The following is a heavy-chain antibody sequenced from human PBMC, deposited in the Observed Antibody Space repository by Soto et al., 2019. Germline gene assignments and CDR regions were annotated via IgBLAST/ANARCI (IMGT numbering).Heavy chain of an antibody. CDR1: GYTFTGYY. Sequence: SVKVSCKASGYTFTGYYMHWVRQAPGQGLEWMGWINPNSGGTNYAQKFQGWVTMTRDTSISTAYMELSRLRSDDAAVYYCARVPANKNGMDVWGQGTTVTVSS. CDR2: INPNSGGT. V-gene: IGHV1-2*04. D-gene: IGHD2-2*01. J-gene: IGHJ6*02. CDR3: ARVPANKNGMDV.